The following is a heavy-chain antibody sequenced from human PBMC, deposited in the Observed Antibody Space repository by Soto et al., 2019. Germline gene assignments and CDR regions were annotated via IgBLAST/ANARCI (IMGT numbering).Heavy chain of an antibody. J-gene: IGHJ5*02. D-gene: IGHD3-10*01. CDR1: GGSINSGGYY. V-gene: IGHV4-31*03. CDR3: AREAAVAFGELPNHNWFDP. CDR2: IYYSGST. Sequence: SETLSLTCTVSGGSINSGGYYWSWIRQHPGKGLEWIGYIYYSGSTYYNPSLKSRVTMTRDTSISTAYMELSRLRSDDTAVYYCAREAAVAFGELPNHNWFDPWGQGTLVTVSS.